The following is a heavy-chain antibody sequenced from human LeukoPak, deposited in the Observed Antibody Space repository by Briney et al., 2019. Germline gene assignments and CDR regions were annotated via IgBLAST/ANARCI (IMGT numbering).Heavy chain of an antibody. CDR1: GGSISSYY. D-gene: IGHD3-10*01. CDR2: IYYSGST. CDR3: ARKGSGATPKNNWFDP. Sequence: SETLSLTCTVSGGSISSYYWSWIRQPPGKGLEWIGYIYYSGSTNYNPSLKSRVTISVDKSKNQFSLKLSSVTAADTAVYYCARKGSGATPKNNWFDPWGQGTLVTVSS. V-gene: IGHV4-59*12. J-gene: IGHJ5*02.